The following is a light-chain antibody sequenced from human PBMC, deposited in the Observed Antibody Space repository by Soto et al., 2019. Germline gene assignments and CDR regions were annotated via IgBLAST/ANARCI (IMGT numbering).Light chain of an antibody. Sequence: QSVPTQPPSVSGAPGQRVTISCTGSSSNIGAGYDVHWYKQRPGTAPQLLIYGHSKRPSGVPDRFSGSKSGTSASLAITGLQAEDEADYYCQSYDSSLTVVFGGGTKLTVL. CDR2: GHS. CDR3: QSYDSSLTVV. J-gene: IGLJ2*01. CDR1: SSNIGAGYD. V-gene: IGLV1-40*01.